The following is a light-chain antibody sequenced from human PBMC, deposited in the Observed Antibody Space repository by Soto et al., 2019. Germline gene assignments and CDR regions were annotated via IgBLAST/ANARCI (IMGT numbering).Light chain of an antibody. V-gene: IGKV3-15*01. CDR2: GAS. CDR1: QSVSSN. Sequence: EIVMTQSPSTLSVFPWERSTLSCMASQSVSSNLAWYQHKPGQAPRLLTYGASTRATGIPARFSGSGSGTEFTLTISSLQPEDFAVYYCQQYYNWPRTFGQGTKVDI. CDR3: QQYYNWPRT. J-gene: IGKJ1*01.